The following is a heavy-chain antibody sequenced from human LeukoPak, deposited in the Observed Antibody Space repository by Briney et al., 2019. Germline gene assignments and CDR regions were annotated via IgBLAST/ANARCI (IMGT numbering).Heavy chain of an antibody. CDR2: IYVSAST. CDR1: GGSISSYY. V-gene: IGHV4-59*01. D-gene: IGHD6-19*01. J-gene: IGHJ4*02. CDR3: ARPEYSSGWYTDY. Sequence: SETLSLTCTVSGGSISSYYWSWIRQPPGKGLEWIGSIYVSASTNYNPSLKSRVTISVDTSKNQFSLKLNSVTAADTAVYYCARPEYSSGWYTDYWGQGTLVTVSS.